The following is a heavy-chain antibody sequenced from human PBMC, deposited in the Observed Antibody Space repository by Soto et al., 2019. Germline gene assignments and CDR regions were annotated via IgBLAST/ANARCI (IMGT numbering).Heavy chain of an antibody. J-gene: IGHJ4*02. Sequence: SVKVSCKASGGTSSNYPFSCVRQAPGQGLEWLGGIISIVNIPNYAQKFKGRVTITVDTSTTTVSLELSSLTSEDTAVYYCARVVEFSAAEISHFHIWGQGTMVTVSS. CDR1: GGTSSNYP. CDR3: ARVVEFSAAEISHFHI. CDR2: IISIVNIP. V-gene: IGHV1-69*10. D-gene: IGHD2-15*01.